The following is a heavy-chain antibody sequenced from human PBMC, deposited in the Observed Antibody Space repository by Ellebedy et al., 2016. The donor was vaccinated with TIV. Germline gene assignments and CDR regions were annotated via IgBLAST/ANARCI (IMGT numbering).Heavy chain of an antibody. Sequence: SVKVSCKASGGTFNSHAISWVRQAPGQGLEWMGGITGMFRTVTYAQKFQGRVTITADEFMSTAYMDLSSLRSEDSAVYYCARGSAYYQRYFEHWGQGTLVTVSS. J-gene: IGHJ4*02. CDR3: ARGSAYYQRYFEH. CDR1: GGTFNSHA. D-gene: IGHD3-22*01. V-gene: IGHV1-69*13. CDR2: ITGMFRTV.